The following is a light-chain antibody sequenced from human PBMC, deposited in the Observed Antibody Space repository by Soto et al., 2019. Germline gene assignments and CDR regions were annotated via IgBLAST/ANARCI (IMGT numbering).Light chain of an antibody. CDR3: IQGTHWPPT. V-gene: IGKV2-30*01. Sequence: DVVMTQSPLSLPVTLGQPASISCRYTQSLVYSDGITYLNWFQQRAGQSPRRLIYKVSTRDSGVPERVSGSGSGTDFTLNISRVEAEDFGVCYCIQGTHWPPTFGQGTRLEIK. J-gene: IGKJ2*01. CDR1: QSLVYSDGITY. CDR2: KVS.